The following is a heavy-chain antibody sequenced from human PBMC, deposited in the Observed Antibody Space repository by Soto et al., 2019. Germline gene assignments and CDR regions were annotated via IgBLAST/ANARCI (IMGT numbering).Heavy chain of an antibody. CDR2: ISYDGSNK. J-gene: IGHJ4*02. CDR3: AGRDYGDYSSFDY. V-gene: IGHV3-30*04. CDR1: GFTFSSYA. Sequence: QVQLVESGGGVVQPGRSLRLSCAASGFTFSSYAMHWVRQAPGKGLEWVAVISYDGSNKYYAASVTGRFTISRDNAKYTLYLQMNSRRADDTAVYYCAGRDYGDYSSFDYWGQGTLVTVSS. D-gene: IGHD4-17*01.